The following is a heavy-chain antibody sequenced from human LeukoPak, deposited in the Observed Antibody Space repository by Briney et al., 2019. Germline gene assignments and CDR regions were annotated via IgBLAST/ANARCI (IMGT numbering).Heavy chain of an antibody. J-gene: IGHJ4*02. CDR2: IYYSGST. Sequence: PSETLSLTCTVSVGSISSYYCSWIRQPPGKGLEWIGYIYYSGSTNYNPTLKSRVTISVDTSKNHFSLKLNSVTAADTAVYYCATGQVYYGSENWGQGTLATVSS. CDR3: ATGQVYYGSEN. D-gene: IGHD3-10*01. V-gene: IGHV4-59*01. CDR1: VGSISSYY.